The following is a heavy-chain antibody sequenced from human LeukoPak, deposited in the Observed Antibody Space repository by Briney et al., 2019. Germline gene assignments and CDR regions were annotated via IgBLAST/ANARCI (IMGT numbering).Heavy chain of an antibody. V-gene: IGHV3-48*01. Sequence: GGSLRLSCAASGFTVSSSYMTWVRQAPGKGLEWVSYISSGGSTIYYVDSVRGRFTISRDNVKNLLYLQMSSLRVEDTAVYYCARGEQQMTTMSIEYWGQGALVTVSS. J-gene: IGHJ4*02. CDR3: ARGEQQMTTMSIEY. CDR2: ISSGGSTI. D-gene: IGHD5-24*01. CDR1: GFTVSSSY.